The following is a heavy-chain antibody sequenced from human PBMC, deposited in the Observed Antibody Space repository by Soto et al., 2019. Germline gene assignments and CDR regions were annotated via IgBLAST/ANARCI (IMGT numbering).Heavy chain of an antibody. V-gene: IGHV3-9*02. CDR2: ISSNSATI. J-gene: IGHJ4*02. CDR3: VKDRKWGGMTTIHCFDS. Sequence: EVQLVESGGGLVQPGRSLRLSCVASGFIADDYAMHWVRQAPGKGLEWVSGISSNSATINYADSVKGRFTISRDNAKNSLFLQLNSLRPEDTAFYYCVKDRKWGGMTTIHCFDSWGQGTRVTVSS. D-gene: IGHD4-17*01. CDR1: GFIADDYA.